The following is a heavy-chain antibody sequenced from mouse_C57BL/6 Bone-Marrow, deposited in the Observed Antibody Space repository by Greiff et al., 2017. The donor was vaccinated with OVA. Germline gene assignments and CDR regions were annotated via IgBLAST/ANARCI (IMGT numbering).Heavy chain of an antibody. J-gene: IGHJ2*01. CDR2: ISDGGSYT. CDR1: GFTFSSYA. V-gene: IGHV5-4*01. Sequence: EVKLVESGGGLVKPGGSLKLSCAASGFTFSSYAMSWVRQTPEKRLEWVATISDGGSYTYYPDNVKGRFTISRDNAKNNLYLQMSHLKSEDTAMYYCARDGDEGFDYWGQGTTLTVSS. D-gene: IGHD3-3*01. CDR3: ARDGDEGFDY.